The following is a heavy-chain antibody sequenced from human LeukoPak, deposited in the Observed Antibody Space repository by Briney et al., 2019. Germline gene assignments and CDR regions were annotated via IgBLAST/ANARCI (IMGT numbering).Heavy chain of an antibody. CDR2: IYPGDSDT. J-gene: IGHJ6*02. CDR3: ARRPQSYYGMDV. Sequence: KISCKGSGYTFSNYWIGWVRQMPGKGLEWMGIIYPGDSDTRYSPSFQGQVTISADKSISTTYLQWSSLKASDTAMYYCARRPQSYYGMDVWGQGTTVTVSS. V-gene: IGHV5-51*01. CDR1: GYTFSNYW.